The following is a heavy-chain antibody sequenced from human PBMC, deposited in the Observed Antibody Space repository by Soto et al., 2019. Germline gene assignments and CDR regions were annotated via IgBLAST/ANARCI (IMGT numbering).Heavy chain of an antibody. Sequence: ASVKVSCKASGYTFTSYDINWVRQATGQGLEWMGWMNPNSGNTGYAQKFQGRVTMTRNTSISTAYMELSSLRSEDTAVYYCARDPSLRFLEWSPHAYNWFDPWGQGTLVTVSS. D-gene: IGHD3-3*01. J-gene: IGHJ5*02. CDR1: GYTFTSYD. V-gene: IGHV1-8*01. CDR2: MNPNSGNT. CDR3: ARDPSLRFLEWSPHAYNWFDP.